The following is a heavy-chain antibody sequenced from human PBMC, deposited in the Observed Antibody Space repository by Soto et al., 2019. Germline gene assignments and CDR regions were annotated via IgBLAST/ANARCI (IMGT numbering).Heavy chain of an antibody. CDR3: ARERYQVISDGMDV. CDR2: INPETGGT. Sequence: HVQLVQSGADVKTPGASVRVSCKASGYTFTGYYVHWVREAPGQGLEWMGWINPETGGTSYAQKFEGRVTLSRDTYINPAYQELSRLRFDDAAVYFCARERYQVISDGMDVWGQGTKVTFSS. CDR1: GYTFTGYY. D-gene: IGHD2-2*01. J-gene: IGHJ6*02. V-gene: IGHV1-2*02.